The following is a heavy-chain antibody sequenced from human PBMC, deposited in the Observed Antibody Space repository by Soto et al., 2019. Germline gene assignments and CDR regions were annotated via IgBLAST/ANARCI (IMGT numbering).Heavy chain of an antibody. CDR3: ARVRFGDAFDY. J-gene: IGHJ4*02. CDR1: GYRFPSFG. CDR2: VNPDNDNT. Sequence: QVQLVQSGPEVKKPGASVKVSCEVSGYRFPSFGINWVRQAPGQGLEWVGWVNPDNDNTNYAQNLQHRVSLTTDTATNTAYIELRDLTADDTAVYYFARVRFGDAFDYWGQGTLVTVSS. D-gene: IGHD4-17*01. V-gene: IGHV1-18*01.